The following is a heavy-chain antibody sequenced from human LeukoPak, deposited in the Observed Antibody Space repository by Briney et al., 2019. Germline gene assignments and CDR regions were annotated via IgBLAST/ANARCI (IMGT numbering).Heavy chain of an antibody. Sequence: GGTLRLSCAASGFTFSSYGMSWVRQAPGKGLEWVSAIGGSGVSTYYADSVKGRFTISRDNSRNTLYLQMNSLRAEDTAVYYCAKDQNYYDSSGYPYYWGQGTLVTVSS. J-gene: IGHJ4*02. CDR1: GFTFSSYG. V-gene: IGHV3-23*01. CDR2: IGGSGVST. D-gene: IGHD3-22*01. CDR3: AKDQNYYDSSGYPYY.